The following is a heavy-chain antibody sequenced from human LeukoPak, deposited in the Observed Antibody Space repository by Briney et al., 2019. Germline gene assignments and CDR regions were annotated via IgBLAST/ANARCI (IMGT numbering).Heavy chain of an antibody. Sequence: SETLSLTCGVSGGSISSYYWSWIRQPPGKGLEWIGYIYYSGSTNYNPSLKSRVTISVDTSKNQFSLKLSSVTAADTAVYYCARDVNYYDSSGYLNWFDPWGQGTLVTVSS. CDR2: IYYSGST. V-gene: IGHV4-59*01. CDR3: ARDVNYYDSSGYLNWFDP. D-gene: IGHD3-22*01. CDR1: GGSISSYY. J-gene: IGHJ5*02.